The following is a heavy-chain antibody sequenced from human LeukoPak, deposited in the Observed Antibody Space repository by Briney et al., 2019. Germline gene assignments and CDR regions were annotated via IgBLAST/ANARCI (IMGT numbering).Heavy chain of an antibody. CDR1: GYTFTSYD. V-gene: IGHV1-8*01. CDR3: ARTISSSENWFDP. Sequence: GASVKVSCKASGYTFTSYDINWVRQATGQGLEWMGWMNPNSGNTGYAQEFQGRVTMTRNTSISTAYMELSSLRSEDTAVYYCARTISSSENWFDPWGQGTLVTVSS. CDR2: MNPNSGNT. D-gene: IGHD6-6*01. J-gene: IGHJ5*02.